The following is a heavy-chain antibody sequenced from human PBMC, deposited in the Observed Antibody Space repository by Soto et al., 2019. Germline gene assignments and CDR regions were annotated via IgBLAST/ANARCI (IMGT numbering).Heavy chain of an antibody. CDR1: GFTFGDYA. V-gene: IGHV3-49*03. J-gene: IGHJ4*02. CDR3: TRDPLDIVLMVYAPNDY. D-gene: IGHD2-8*01. Sequence: GGSLRLSCTASGFTFGDYAMSWFRQAPGKGLEWVGFIRSKAYGGTTEYAASVKGRFTISRDDSKSIAYLQMNSLKTEDTAVYYCTRDPLDIVLMVYAPNDYWGQGTLVTVSS. CDR2: IRSKAYGGTT.